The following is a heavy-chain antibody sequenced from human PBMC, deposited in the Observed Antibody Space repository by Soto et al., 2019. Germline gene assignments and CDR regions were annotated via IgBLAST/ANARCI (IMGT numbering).Heavy chain of an antibody. CDR3: ARARFLEWLLGYYYYMDV. CDR2: ISAYNGNT. Sequence: ASVKVSCKASGYTFTSYGISWVRQAPGQGLEWMGWISAYNGNTNYAQKLQGRVTMTTDTSTSTAYMELRSLRSDDTAVYYCARARFLEWLLGYYYYMDVWGKGTTVTVSS. CDR1: GYTFTSYG. V-gene: IGHV1-18*01. J-gene: IGHJ6*03. D-gene: IGHD3-3*01.